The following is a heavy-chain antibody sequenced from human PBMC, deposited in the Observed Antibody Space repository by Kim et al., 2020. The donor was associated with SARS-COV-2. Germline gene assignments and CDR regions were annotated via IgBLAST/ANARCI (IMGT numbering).Heavy chain of an antibody. CDR2: ISWNSGSI. Sequence: GGSPRLSCAASGFTFDDYAMHWVRQAPGKGLEWVSGISWNSGSIGYADSVKGRFTISRDNAKNSLYLQMNSLRAEDTALYYCAKDTYYYGSGSYFDYWG. V-gene: IGHV3-9*01. D-gene: IGHD3-10*01. CDR3: AKDTYYYGSGSYFDY. J-gene: IGHJ4*01. CDR1: GFTFDDYA.